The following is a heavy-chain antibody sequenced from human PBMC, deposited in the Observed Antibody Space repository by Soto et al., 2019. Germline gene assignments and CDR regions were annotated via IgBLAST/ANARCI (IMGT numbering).Heavy chain of an antibody. CDR2: IYPGDSGT. CDR1: GYSFTSYW. V-gene: IGHV5-51*01. Sequence: GESLKISCKGSGYSFTSYWIGWVRQMPGKGLEWMGIIYPGDSGTRYSPSFQGQVTISADKSISTAYLQWSSLKASDTAMYYCARHGLGYCSGGSCYSYYYYGMDVWGQGTTVTVSS. D-gene: IGHD2-15*01. J-gene: IGHJ6*02. CDR3: ARHGLGYCSGGSCYSYYYYGMDV.